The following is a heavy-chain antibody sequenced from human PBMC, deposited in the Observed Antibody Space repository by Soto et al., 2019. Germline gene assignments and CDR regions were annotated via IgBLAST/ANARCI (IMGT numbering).Heavy chain of an antibody. CDR3: ASHELIVVVTATHWYFDL. V-gene: IGHV4-39*01. CDR1: GGSISSSSYY. D-gene: IGHD2-21*02. Sequence: QLQLQESGPGLVKPSETLSLTCTVSGGSISSSSYYWGWIRQPPGKGLEWIGSIYYSGSTYYNPSLKSRATISGDTSKNQCSLKLSSVTAADTAVYYCASHELIVVVTATHWYFDLWGRGTLVTVSS. J-gene: IGHJ2*01. CDR2: IYYSGST.